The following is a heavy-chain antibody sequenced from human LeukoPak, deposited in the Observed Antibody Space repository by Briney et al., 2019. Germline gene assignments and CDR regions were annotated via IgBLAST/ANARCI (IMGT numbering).Heavy chain of an antibody. D-gene: IGHD2-2*02. Sequence: GGSLRLSCAASGLTFSTYWMHWVRQAPGKGLVWVSRINSDGSSTIYADSVKGRFTISRDNAKNTLSLQMNSLRAEDTAVYYCAREGGYCSSTSCYKYFDYWGQGTLVTVSS. CDR2: INSDGSST. V-gene: IGHV3-74*01. CDR3: AREGGYCSSTSCYKYFDY. CDR1: GLTFSTYW. J-gene: IGHJ4*02.